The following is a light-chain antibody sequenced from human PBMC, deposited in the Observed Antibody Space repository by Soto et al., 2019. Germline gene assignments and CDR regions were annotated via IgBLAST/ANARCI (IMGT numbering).Light chain of an antibody. Sequence: EVVMRHSPATLSVSPGEGATLSCRASQSVSSNLAWYQQKPGQSPRLLIYDVSIRATGVPARFSGTGSETDFTLTISGLQSEDSAIYFCQQYNNWPFSFGQGTRLEIK. CDR2: DVS. V-gene: IGKV3-15*01. J-gene: IGKJ5*01. CDR3: QQYNNWPFS. CDR1: QSVSSN.